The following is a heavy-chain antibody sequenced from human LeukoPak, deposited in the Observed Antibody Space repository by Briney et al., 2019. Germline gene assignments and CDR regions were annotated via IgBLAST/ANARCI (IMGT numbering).Heavy chain of an antibody. CDR1: GFRFSNYW. D-gene: IGHD5-24*01. V-gene: IGHV3-74*01. CDR2: IKSDGTGA. Sequence: GGSLRLSCAASGFRFSNYWMHWVREVPEKGLEWVSRIKSDGTGATYADSVNGRFTISRDNAENTLYLQMNSLRAEDTAVYYCARDRDGPNYYMDVWGKGTTVTVSS. CDR3: ARDRDGPNYYMDV. J-gene: IGHJ6*03.